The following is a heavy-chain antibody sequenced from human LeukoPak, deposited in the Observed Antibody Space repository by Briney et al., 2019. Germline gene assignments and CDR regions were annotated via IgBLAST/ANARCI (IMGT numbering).Heavy chain of an antibody. CDR1: GFTFSSYW. CDR3: ARARSMVRGALGY. V-gene: IGHV3-53*01. J-gene: IGHJ4*02. CDR2: IYSGGST. Sequence: GGSLRLSCAASGFTFSSYWMHWVRQAPGKGLKWVSVIYSGGSTYYADSVKGRFTISRDNSKNTLYLQMNSLRAEDTAVYYCARARSMVRGALGYWGQGTLVTVSS. D-gene: IGHD3-10*01.